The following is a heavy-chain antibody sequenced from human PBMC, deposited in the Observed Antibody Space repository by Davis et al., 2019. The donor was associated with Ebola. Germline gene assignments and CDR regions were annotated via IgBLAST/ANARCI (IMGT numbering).Heavy chain of an antibody. J-gene: IGHJ5*02. CDR2: MNPNSGNT. Sequence: ASVKVSCKASGYTFTSYDINWVRQATGQGLEWMGWMNPNSGNTGYAQKFQGRVTITADESTSTAYMELSSLRSEDTAVYYCARHSSGGYSNYWWFDPWGQGTLVTVSS. CDR1: GYTFTSYD. CDR3: ARHSSGGYSNYWWFDP. D-gene: IGHD4-11*01. V-gene: IGHV1-8*03.